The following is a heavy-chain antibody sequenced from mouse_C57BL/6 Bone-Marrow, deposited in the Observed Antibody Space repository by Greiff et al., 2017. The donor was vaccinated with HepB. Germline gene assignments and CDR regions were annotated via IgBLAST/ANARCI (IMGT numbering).Heavy chain of an antibody. J-gene: IGHJ1*03. CDR3: ARKKTGLWYFDV. Sequence: VQLQQSGPELVKPGASVKISCKASGYTFTDYYMNWVKQSHGKSLEWIGDINPNNGGTSYNQKFKGKATLTVDKSSSTAYMELRSLTSEDSAVYYCARKKTGLWYFDVWGTGTTVTVAS. D-gene: IGHD4-1*01. CDR1: GYTFTDYY. V-gene: IGHV1-26*01. CDR2: INPNNGGT.